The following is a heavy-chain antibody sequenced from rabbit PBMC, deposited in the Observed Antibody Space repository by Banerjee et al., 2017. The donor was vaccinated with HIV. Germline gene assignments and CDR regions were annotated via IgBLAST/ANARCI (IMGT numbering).Heavy chain of an antibody. CDR3: ARDVVAGDGYAL. V-gene: IGHV1S40*01. J-gene: IGHJ4*01. CDR1: GFSFSSSYY. Sequence: QSLEESGGDLVTPGASLTLTCTASGFSFSSSYYMCWVRLAPGKGLEWIACIASVSSGNPYYAIWAKGRFTISKTSSTTVTLQMTSLTAADTATYFCARDVVAGDGYALWGPVTLVTVS. D-gene: IGHD6-1*01. CDR2: IASVSSGNP.